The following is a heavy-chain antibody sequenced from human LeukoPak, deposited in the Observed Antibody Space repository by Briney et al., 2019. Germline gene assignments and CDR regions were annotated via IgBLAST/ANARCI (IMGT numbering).Heavy chain of an antibody. J-gene: IGHJ5*02. Sequence: PSETLSLTCAVSGYSISSGYYWGWIRQPPGKGLEWIGSIYHSGSTYYNPSLKSRVTISVDTSKNQFSLKLSSVTAADTAIYFCARRGLRFLESVKYSWFDPWGQGTLVTVSS. CDR3: ARRGLRFLESVKYSWFDP. CDR1: GYSISSGYY. CDR2: IYHSGST. V-gene: IGHV4-38-2*01. D-gene: IGHD3-3*01.